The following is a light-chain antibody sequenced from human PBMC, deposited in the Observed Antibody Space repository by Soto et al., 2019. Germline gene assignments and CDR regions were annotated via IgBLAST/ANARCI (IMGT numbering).Light chain of an antibody. J-gene: IGLJ1*01. CDR2: DDN. V-gene: IGLV1-51*01. CDR3: GSWDSSLSAYV. CDR1: SSNIGGNS. Sequence: QSVLTQPPSVSAAPGQKVTISCSGSSSNIGGNSVSWYQQLPGTAPKLLIYDDNKRPSGIPDRFSGSKSGTSATLGITGFQTADEADYYCGSWDSSLSAYVFGAGTKVTAL.